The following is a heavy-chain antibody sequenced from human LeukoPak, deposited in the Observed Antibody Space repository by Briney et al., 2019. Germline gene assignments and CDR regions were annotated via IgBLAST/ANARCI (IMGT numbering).Heavy chain of an antibody. Sequence: GSLRLSCAASGFTFSSYSMNWVRQAPGKGLEWVSSIISSSSYIYYADSVKGRFTISRDNAKNSMYLQMNSLRAEDTAVYYCARDRVGYYGSGSEGYYFDYWGQGTLVTVSS. D-gene: IGHD3-10*01. CDR1: GFTFSSYS. V-gene: IGHV3-21*01. CDR3: ARDRVGYYGSGSEGYYFDY. J-gene: IGHJ4*02. CDR2: IISSSSYI.